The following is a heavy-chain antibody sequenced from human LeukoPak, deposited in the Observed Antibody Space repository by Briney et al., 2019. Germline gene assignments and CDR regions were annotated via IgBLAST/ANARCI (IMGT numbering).Heavy chain of an antibody. D-gene: IGHD3-10*01. CDR1: GGSISSGDYY. CDR3: ARGSWHGSGSYYSLFGS. V-gene: IGHV4-30-4*01. CDR2: IYYSGST. J-gene: IGHJ5*02. Sequence: PSETLSLTCTVSGGSISSGDYYWSWIRQPPGKGLEWIGYIYYSGSTYYNPSLKSRVTISVDTSKNQFSLKLSSVTVADTAVYYCARGSWHGSGSYYSLFGSWGQGTLVTVSS.